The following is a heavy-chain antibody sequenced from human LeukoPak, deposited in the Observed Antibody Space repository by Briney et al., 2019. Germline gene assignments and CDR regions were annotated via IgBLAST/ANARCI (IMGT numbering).Heavy chain of an antibody. J-gene: IGHJ6*03. Sequence: GGSLRLSCAASGFSVSSNYMSWVRQAPGKGLEWVSFIYRDGSTYYADSVKGRFVISRDNSKSTLYLQMNSLRAEDTAEYYCAKAGRGGAITMVRGVKGDYYYMDVWGKGTTVSISS. CDR2: IYRDGST. CDR1: GFSVSSNY. CDR3: AKAGRGGAITMVRGVKGDYYYMDV. D-gene: IGHD3-10*01. V-gene: IGHV3-53*01.